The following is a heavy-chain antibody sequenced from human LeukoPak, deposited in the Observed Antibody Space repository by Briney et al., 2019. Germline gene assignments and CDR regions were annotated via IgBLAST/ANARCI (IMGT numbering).Heavy chain of an antibody. CDR3: ATGWFGYPFAY. J-gene: IGHJ4*02. D-gene: IGHD3-22*01. CDR1: GYTFTGYY. Sequence: SCKASGYTFTGYYMHWVRQAPGKGLEWVAVISYDGSDKYYADSVKGRFTLSRDNSKNTLYLQMNSLRAEDTAVYYCATGWFGYPFAYWGQGTLVTVSS. V-gene: IGHV3-30*03. CDR2: ISYDGSDK.